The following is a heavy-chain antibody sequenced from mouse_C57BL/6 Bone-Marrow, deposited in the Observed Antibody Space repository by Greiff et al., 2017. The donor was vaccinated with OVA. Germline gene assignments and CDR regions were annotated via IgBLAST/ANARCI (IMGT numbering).Heavy chain of an antibody. CDR3: ARGEGGYDEFAY. Sequence: QVQLQQSGAELARPGASVKLSCKASGYTFTSYGISWVKQRTGQGLEWIGEIYPRSGNTYYNEKFKGKATLTADKSSSTAYMELRSLTSEDSAVYFCARGEGGYDEFAYWGQGTLVTVSA. V-gene: IGHV1-81*01. CDR1: GYTFTSYG. CDR2: IYPRSGNT. J-gene: IGHJ3*01. D-gene: IGHD2-2*01.